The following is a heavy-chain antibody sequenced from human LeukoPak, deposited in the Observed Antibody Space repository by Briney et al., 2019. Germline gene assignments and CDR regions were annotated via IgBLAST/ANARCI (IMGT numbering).Heavy chain of an antibody. D-gene: IGHD1-26*01. CDR1: GYTLTELS. Sequence: ASVKVSCKVSGYTLTELSMHWVRQAPGKGLEWMGGFDPEDGETIYAQKFQGRVTMTEDTSTDTAYMELSSLRSEDTAVYYCATSEVGASGYYYYGMDVWGQGTTVTVSS. J-gene: IGHJ6*02. CDR2: FDPEDGET. CDR3: ATSEVGASGYYYYGMDV. V-gene: IGHV1-24*01.